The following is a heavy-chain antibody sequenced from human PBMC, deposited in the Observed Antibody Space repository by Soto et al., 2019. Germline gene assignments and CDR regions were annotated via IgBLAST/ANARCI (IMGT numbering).Heavy chain of an antibody. J-gene: IGHJ6*03. Sequence: QVQLVESGGGVVQPGRSLRLSCAASGFTFSSYGMHWVRQAPGKGLEWVAVISYDGSNKYYADYVKGRFTISRDNSKNTLYLQMNSLRAEDTAVYYCAKDNDFYYYYYMDVWGKGTTVTVSS. D-gene: IGHD3-3*01. V-gene: IGHV3-30*18. CDR3: AKDNDFYYYYYMDV. CDR2: ISYDGSNK. CDR1: GFTFSSYG.